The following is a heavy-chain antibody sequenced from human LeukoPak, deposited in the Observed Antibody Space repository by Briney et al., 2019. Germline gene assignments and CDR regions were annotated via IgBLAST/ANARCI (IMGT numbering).Heavy chain of an antibody. CDR1: GFTFSDAR. V-gene: IGHV3-53*01. Sequence: GGSLRPPRAASGFTFSDARMSWGRQAPGEGLEGVSVIYSGGSTYYADSVKGRFTISRDNSKNTLYLQMNSLRAEDTAVYYCATALVKTGTVTDPWGQGTLVTVSS. CDR3: ATALVKTGTVTDP. J-gene: IGHJ5*02. D-gene: IGHD1-1*01. CDR2: IYSGGST.